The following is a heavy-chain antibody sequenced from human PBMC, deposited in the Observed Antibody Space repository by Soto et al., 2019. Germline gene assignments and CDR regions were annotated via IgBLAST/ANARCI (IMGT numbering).Heavy chain of an antibody. CDR2: ISGSGGST. J-gene: IGHJ3*02. CDR1: GFTFSSYA. V-gene: IGHV3-23*01. D-gene: IGHD6-19*01. Sequence: EVQLLESGGGLVQPGGSLRLSCAASGFTFSSYAMSWVRQAPGKGLEWVSAISGSGGSTYYADSVKGRFTISRDNSKNTLYLQMNSLGAEDTAVYYCAKAGSCWYHAFDIWGQGTMVTVSS. CDR3: AKAGSCWYHAFDI.